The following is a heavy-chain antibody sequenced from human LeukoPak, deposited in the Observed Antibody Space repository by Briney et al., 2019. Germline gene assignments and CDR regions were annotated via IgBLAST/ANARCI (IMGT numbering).Heavy chain of an antibody. CDR3: ARGESIAAAGYYYYYYMDV. Sequence: SETLSLTGTVSGGPISSYYWSWIRQPAGKGLEWIGRIYTSGSTNYNPSLKSRVTMSVDTSKNQFSLKLSSVTAADTAVYYCARGESIAAAGYYYYYYMDVWGKGTTVTVSS. CDR1: GGPISSYY. J-gene: IGHJ6*03. CDR2: IYTSGST. D-gene: IGHD6-13*01. V-gene: IGHV4-4*07.